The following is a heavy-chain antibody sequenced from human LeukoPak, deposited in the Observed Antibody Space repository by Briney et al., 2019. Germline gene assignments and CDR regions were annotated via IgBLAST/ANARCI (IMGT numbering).Heavy chain of an antibody. CDR1: GGSISSYY. CDR2: IYYSGST. V-gene: IGHV4-59*08. D-gene: IGHD3-22*01. J-gene: IGHJ4*02. CDR3: ARHAHHYYDSSGYYQGPYYFDY. Sequence: SETLSLTCTVSGGSISSYYWSWIRQPPGEGLEWIGYIYYSGSTNYNPSLKSRVTISVDTSKNQFSLKLSSVTAADAAVYYCARHAHHYYDSSGYYQGPYYFDYWGQGTLVTVSS.